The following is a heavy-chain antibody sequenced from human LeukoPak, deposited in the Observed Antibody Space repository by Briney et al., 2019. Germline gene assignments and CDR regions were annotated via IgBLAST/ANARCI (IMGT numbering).Heavy chain of an antibody. CDR3: ARFRAGVGEPYGDY. V-gene: IGHV1-18*01. CDR1: GYTFTSYG. Sequence: ASVKVSCKASGYTFTSYGISWVRQAPGQGLEWMGWISAYNGNTNSQKLQGRVTMTTETSTSTAYMELRSLRFDDTAVYYCARFRAGVGEPYGDYWGQGTLVTVSS. CDR2: ISAYNGNT. J-gene: IGHJ4*02. D-gene: IGHD3-10*01.